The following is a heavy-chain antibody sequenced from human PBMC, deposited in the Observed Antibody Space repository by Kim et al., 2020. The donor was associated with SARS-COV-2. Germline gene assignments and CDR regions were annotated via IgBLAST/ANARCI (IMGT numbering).Heavy chain of an antibody. V-gene: IGHV3-23*01. CDR1: GFIFSNYA. D-gene: IGHD3-10*01. CDR2: ISGSGDRT. J-gene: IGHJ4*02. Sequence: GGSLGLSCAGSGFIFSNYAVSWVRQAPGKGLEWVSAISGSGDRTFYTDSVRGRVTISRDNSKNTVYLQLNGLRVEDAAVYYCAKHWGSGTYYNYFDYWGQGSLVTVSS. CDR3: AKHWGSGTYYNYFDY.